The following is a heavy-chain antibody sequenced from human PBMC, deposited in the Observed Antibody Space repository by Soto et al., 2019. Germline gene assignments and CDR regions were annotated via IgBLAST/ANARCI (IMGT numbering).Heavy chain of an antibody. V-gene: IGHV1-69*02. D-gene: IGHD2-21*02. Sequence: QAQLVQSGAEVKKPGSSVRLSCSTSGGSFSSYTLNWVRQAPGQGLEWLGRIIPVLTITDYAQKFRGRLTITAGKSSNTAYMELNSLRSDDTAVYYCARRRYCGADCYKNYYFGMDVWGQGTTVTVSS. J-gene: IGHJ6*02. CDR3: ARRRYCGADCYKNYYFGMDV. CDR2: IIPVLTIT. CDR1: GGSFSSYT.